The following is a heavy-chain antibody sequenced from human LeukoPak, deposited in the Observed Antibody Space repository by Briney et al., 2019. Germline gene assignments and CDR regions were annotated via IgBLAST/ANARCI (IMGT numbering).Heavy chain of an antibody. CDR3: ARDGPITMVRRRDAFDI. Sequence: GGSLRLSCAASGFTFSDYYMSWIRQAPRKGLEWVSYISSSGSTIYYADSVKGRFTISRDNAKNSLYLQMNSLRAEDTAVYYCARDGPITMVRRRDAFDIWGQGTMVTVSS. J-gene: IGHJ3*02. CDR2: ISSSGSTI. V-gene: IGHV3-11*01. CDR1: GFTFSDYY. D-gene: IGHD3-10*01.